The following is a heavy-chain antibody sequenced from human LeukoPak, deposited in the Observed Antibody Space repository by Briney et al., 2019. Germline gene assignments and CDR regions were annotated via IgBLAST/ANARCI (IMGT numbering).Heavy chain of an antibody. J-gene: IGHJ4*02. CDR3: ARDPNRQGIDF. Sequence: GGSLRLSCAASGFTFSDHYMTWIRQAPGKGLEWVSYISGTSSTIYYADSVKGRFTISRDNTKESLYLQMNSLRAEDTAVYYCARDPNRQGIDFWGQGTLVTVSS. D-gene: IGHD1/OR15-1a*01. CDR1: GFTFSDHY. CDR2: ISGTSSTI. V-gene: IGHV3-11*04.